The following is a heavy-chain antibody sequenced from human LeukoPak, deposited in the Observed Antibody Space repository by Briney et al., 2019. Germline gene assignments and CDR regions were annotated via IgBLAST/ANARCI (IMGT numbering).Heavy chain of an antibody. Sequence: SETLSLTCAVSGGSISSSNWWSWVRQPPGKGLEWIGEIYHSGNTNYNPSLKSRVTISVDKSKNQFSLKRSSVTAADTAVYYCARDWYSSSWYYWGQGTLVTVSS. J-gene: IGHJ4*02. CDR1: GGSISSSNW. V-gene: IGHV4-4*02. CDR3: ARDWYSSSWYY. D-gene: IGHD6-13*01. CDR2: IYHSGNT.